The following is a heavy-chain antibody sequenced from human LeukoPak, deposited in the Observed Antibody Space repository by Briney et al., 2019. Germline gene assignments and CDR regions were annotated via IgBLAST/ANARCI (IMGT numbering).Heavy chain of an antibody. D-gene: IGHD3-22*01. Sequence: SETPSLTCAVYGGSFSGYYWSWIRQPPGKGLEWIGEINHSGSTNYNPSLKSRVTISVDTSKNQFSLKLSSVTAADTAVYYCARGAKYYDSSGYYPLDYWGQGTLVTVSS. CDR3: ARGAKYYDSSGYYPLDY. J-gene: IGHJ4*02. CDR2: INHSGST. CDR1: GGSFSGYY. V-gene: IGHV4-34*01.